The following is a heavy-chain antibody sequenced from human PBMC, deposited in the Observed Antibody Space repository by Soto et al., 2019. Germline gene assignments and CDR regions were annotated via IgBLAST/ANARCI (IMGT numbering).Heavy chain of an antibody. CDR3: TRASGSYFDY. CDR1: GFTFSSYG. D-gene: IGHD1-26*01. J-gene: IGHJ4*02. V-gene: IGHV3-30*03. CDR2: ISYDGSNK. Sequence: PGGSLRLSCAASGFTFSSYGMHWVRQAPGKGLEWVAVISYDGSNKYYADSVKGRFTISRDNSKNTLYLQMNGLRAEDTAVYYCTRASGSYFDYWGQGAQVTVSS.